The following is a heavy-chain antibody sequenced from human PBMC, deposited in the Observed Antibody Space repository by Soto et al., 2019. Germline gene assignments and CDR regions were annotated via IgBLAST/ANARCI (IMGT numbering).Heavy chain of an antibody. CDR1: GYTFNNYA. V-gene: IGHV1-3*01. D-gene: IGHD2-8*01. Sequence: QVQLVQSGAEVKKPGASVKVSCKASGYTFNNYAMHWVRQAPGQRLEWMGWISPGNGNTKYSQKFQGRVTITMDTSASTAYLELSSLRSEDTTVYYCARANGAFDIWGQGTMVTVSS. CDR2: ISPGNGNT. CDR3: ARANGAFDI. J-gene: IGHJ3*02.